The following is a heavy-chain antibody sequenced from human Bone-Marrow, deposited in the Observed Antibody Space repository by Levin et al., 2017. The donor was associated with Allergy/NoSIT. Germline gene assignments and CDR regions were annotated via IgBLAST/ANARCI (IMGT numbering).Heavy chain of an antibody. Sequence: QSGGSLILSCAASGFSFITYSINWVRQAPGKGLEWVSFIDSSSSTIYYADSVKGRFTVSRDNAKNSLHLQMNSLRDEDTAVYDCARSGEGYCSGTSCPYYYYYGVDLWGQGTTVTVSS. CDR3: ARSGEGYCSGTSCPYYYYYGVDL. D-gene: IGHD2-15*01. CDR1: GFSFITYS. CDR2: IDSSSSTI. J-gene: IGHJ6*02. V-gene: IGHV3-48*02.